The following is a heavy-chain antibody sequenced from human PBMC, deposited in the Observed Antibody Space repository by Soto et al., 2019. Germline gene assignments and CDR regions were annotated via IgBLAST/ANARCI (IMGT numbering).Heavy chain of an antibody. CDR1: GFTFSSYA. CDR3: AKLGADTAMVTAFSVDY. V-gene: IGHV3-23*01. J-gene: IGHJ4*02. Sequence: PGGSLRLSCAASGFTFSSYAMSWVRQAPGKGLEWVSAISGSGGSTYYADSVKGRFTISRDNSKNTQYLQMNSLRAEDTAVYYCAKLGADTAMVTAFSVDYWGQGTLVTVSS. D-gene: IGHD5-18*01. CDR2: ISGSGGST.